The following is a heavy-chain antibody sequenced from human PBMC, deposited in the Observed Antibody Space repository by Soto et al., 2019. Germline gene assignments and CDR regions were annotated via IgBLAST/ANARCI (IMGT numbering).Heavy chain of an antibody. J-gene: IGHJ6*01. CDR1: WFVLSIYA. CDR2: ISGSDVKT. D-gene: IGHD3-16*01. Sequence: LXLAFAACWFVLSIYALMWVRQAPGKGLEWVSTISGSDVKTLYADSVKGRFSISRDNSQSTLYLQMNSMRPDDKAMYYRAWRSYIDQWGQPTRVNGYY. V-gene: IGHV3-23*01. CDR3: AWRSYIDQWGQPTRVNGYY.